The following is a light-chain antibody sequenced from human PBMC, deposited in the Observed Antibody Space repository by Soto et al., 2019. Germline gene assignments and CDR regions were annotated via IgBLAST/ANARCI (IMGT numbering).Light chain of an antibody. J-gene: IGLJ3*02. V-gene: IGLV1-44*01. CDR3: AAWDDSLNGRDWV. CDR1: SSNIGSNT. CDR2: SNN. Sequence: QSVLTQPPSASGTPGQRVTISCSGSSSNIGSNTVNWYQQLPGTAPKLLIYSNNQRPSGVPDRFSGSKSGTSASLAISGLQSEDAADYYCAAWDDSLNGRDWVFGGGTKVTVL.